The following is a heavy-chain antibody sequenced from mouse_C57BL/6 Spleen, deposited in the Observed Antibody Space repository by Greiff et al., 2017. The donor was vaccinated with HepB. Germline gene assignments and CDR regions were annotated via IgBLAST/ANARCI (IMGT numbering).Heavy chain of an antibody. D-gene: IGHD1-1*01. V-gene: IGHV14-4*01. CDR1: GFNIKDDY. Sequence: EVKLQQSGAELVRPGASVKLSCTASGFNIKDDYMHWVKQRPEQGLEWIGWIDPENGDTEYASKFQGKATITADTSSNTAYLQLSSLTSEDTAVYYCTTRGSDYYGSSGYYFDYWGQGTTLTVSS. J-gene: IGHJ2*01. CDR2: IDPENGDT. CDR3: TTRGSDYYGSSGYYFDY.